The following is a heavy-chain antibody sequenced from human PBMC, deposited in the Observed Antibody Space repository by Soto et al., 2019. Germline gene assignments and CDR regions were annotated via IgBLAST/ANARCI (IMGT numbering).Heavy chain of an antibody. CDR1: GGSISSGGYF. V-gene: IGHV4-31*03. D-gene: IGHD6-6*01. CDR3: AREGAAPYYYYGMDV. CDR2: IYYSGST. Sequence: QVQLQESGPGLVKPSQTLSLTCTVSGGSISSGGYFWSWIRQHPGKGLEWIGFIYYSGSTYYNPSLKXRXTXXVDRSKNQFSLKLSSVTAADTAVYYCAREGAAPYYYYGMDVWGQGTTVTVSS. J-gene: IGHJ6*02.